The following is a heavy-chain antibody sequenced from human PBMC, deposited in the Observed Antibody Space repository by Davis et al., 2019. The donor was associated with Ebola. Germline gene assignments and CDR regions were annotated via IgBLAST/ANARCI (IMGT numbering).Heavy chain of an antibody. CDR1: GFTFSSYW. V-gene: IGHV3-7*01. J-gene: IGHJ4*02. CDR2: IKQDGSEK. Sequence: GESLKISYAASGFTFSSYWMSWVRQAPGKGLEWVANIKQDGSEKYYVDSVKGRFTISRDNAKNSLYLQMNSLRAEDTAVYYCARKRSFDYWGQGTLVTVSS. D-gene: IGHD6-25*01. CDR3: ARKRSFDY.